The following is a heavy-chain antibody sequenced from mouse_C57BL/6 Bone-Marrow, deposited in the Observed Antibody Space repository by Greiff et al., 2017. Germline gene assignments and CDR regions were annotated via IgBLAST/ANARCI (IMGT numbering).Heavy chain of an antibody. CDR1: GFTFSDSG. V-gene: IGHV5-17*01. D-gene: IGHD2-14*01. CDR2: ISSGSSTI. Sequence: EVKLVESGGGLVKPGGSLKLSCAASGFTFSDSGMHWVRQAPEKGLVWVAYISSGSSTIYSAVTVKGRFPISRDTAKNTLFLQMTSVSSEDKAMYYCARGSYKYEGAWLAYWGQGTLVTVSA. CDR3: ARGSYKYEGAWLAY. J-gene: IGHJ3*01.